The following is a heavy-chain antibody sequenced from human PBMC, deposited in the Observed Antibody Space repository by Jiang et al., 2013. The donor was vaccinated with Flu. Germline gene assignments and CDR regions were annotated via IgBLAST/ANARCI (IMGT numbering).Heavy chain of an antibody. CDR2: ISGNNGKT. D-gene: IGHD3-22*01. J-gene: IGHJ4*02. CDR1: GYTFSTYD. V-gene: IGHV1-18*01. Sequence: GAEVKQPGASVKVSCKASGYTFSTYDISWVRQAPGQGLEWMGWISGNNGKTHYAEKLQDRVTMTTDTSTGTAYMELRSLRSDDTAVYYCARDRWAYYDSYGYDSWGQGTLVTVSS. CDR3: ARDRWAYYDSYGYDS.